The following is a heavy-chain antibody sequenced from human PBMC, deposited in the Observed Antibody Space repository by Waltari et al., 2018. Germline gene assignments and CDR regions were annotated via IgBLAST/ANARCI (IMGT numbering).Heavy chain of an antibody. D-gene: IGHD2-2*01. CDR2: IYHNGIA. CDR1: GSSISSGYF. V-gene: IGHV4-38-2*01. Sequence: QVHLQESGPGLVKPSETLSLTCAVSGSSISSGYFWVWIRPPPGKGLEWIGTIYHNGIAYYDPSLKSQVTILVDESKNQFSLKLNSLIVADTAVYYCARVPAANCAFDFWGQGTRVTVSS. CDR3: ARVPAANCAFDF. J-gene: IGHJ3*01.